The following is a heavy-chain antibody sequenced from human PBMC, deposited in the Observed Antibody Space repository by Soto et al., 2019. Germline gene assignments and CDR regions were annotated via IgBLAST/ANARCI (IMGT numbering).Heavy chain of an antibody. Sequence: GGSLRLSCAASGFTLSSHWMHWVRQAPGKGLVWVSRISSDGNNRGYADSVKGRFTISRDNAKSTLDLQMNSLRAEDTAVYYCARGDPRNYYDTSGFDDWGQGTLVTVSS. D-gene: IGHD3-22*01. J-gene: IGHJ4*02. CDR1: GFTLSSHW. CDR2: ISSDGNNR. V-gene: IGHV3-74*01. CDR3: ARGDPRNYYDTSGFDD.